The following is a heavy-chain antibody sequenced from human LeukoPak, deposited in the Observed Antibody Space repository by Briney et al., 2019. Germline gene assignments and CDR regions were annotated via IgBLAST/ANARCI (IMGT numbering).Heavy chain of an antibody. J-gene: IGHJ4*02. D-gene: IGHD3-22*01. V-gene: IGHV3-7*01. CDR1: GFTFSNYW. CDR3: AREGYYYLVYCFDY. CDR2: IKQDGSEK. Sequence: GGSLRLSCAASGFTFSNYWMSWVRQAPGKGLEWVANIKQDGSEKYYVDSVEGRFTISRDNAKNSLYLQMDSLRAEDTAVYYCAREGYYYLVYCFDYWGQGTLVTVSS.